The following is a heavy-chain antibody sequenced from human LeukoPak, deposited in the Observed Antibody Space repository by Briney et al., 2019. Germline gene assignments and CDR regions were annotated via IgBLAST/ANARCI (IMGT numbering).Heavy chain of an antibody. J-gene: IGHJ4*02. CDR1: GFTFSSYA. CDR2: ISYDGSNK. V-gene: IGHV3-30*18. CDR3: AKGPYSDYEGYFDY. Sequence: GGSLRLSCAASGFTFSSYAMHWVRQAPGKGLEWVAVISYDGSNKYYADSVKGRFTISRDNSKNTLYVQMNSLRAEDTSVYYCAKGPYSDYEGYFDYWGQGTLVTVSS. D-gene: IGHD5-12*01.